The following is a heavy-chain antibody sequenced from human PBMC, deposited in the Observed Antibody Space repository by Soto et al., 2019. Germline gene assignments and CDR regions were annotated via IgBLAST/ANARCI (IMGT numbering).Heavy chain of an antibody. J-gene: IGHJ4*02. D-gene: IGHD3-22*01. CDR3: AKPYYYDSSGYHPDY. CDR2: ISGSGGST. V-gene: IGHV3-23*01. Sequence: GSLRLSCAASGFTFSSYAMSWVRQAPGRGLEWVAAISGSGGSTYYADSVKGRFTISKDNSKNTLYLQMNSLKAEDTAVYYCAKPYYYDSSGYHPDYWGQGTLVTVSS. CDR1: GFTFSSYA.